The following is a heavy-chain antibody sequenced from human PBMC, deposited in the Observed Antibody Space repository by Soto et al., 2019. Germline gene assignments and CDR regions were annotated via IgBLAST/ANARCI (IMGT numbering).Heavy chain of an antibody. Sequence: GGSLRLSCTASGFTFGDYAMSWFRQAPGKGLEWVGFIRSKAYGGTTEYAASVKGRFTISRDDSKSIAYLQMNSLKTEDTAVYYCTRVSLVVVVRDFDYWGQGTLVTVSS. CDR1: GFTFGDYA. CDR3: TRVSLVVVVRDFDY. J-gene: IGHJ4*02. CDR2: IRSKAYGGTT. D-gene: IGHD3-22*01. V-gene: IGHV3-49*03.